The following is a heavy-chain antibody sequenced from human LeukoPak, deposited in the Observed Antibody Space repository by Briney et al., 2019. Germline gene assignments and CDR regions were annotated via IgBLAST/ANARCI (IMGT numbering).Heavy chain of an antibody. D-gene: IGHD5-24*01. CDR3: ARDSPINFSRAFDV. CDR2: IYSDGMT. V-gene: IGHV3-66*02. Sequence: GGSLRLSCAASGFSVSDNYINWVRQAPGKGLDWVSIIYSDGMTYYGDSVKGRFTISRDNSKNTLYLQMNSLRTEDTAVYYCARDSPINFSRAFDVWGHGTMVTVSS. CDR1: GFSVSDNY. J-gene: IGHJ3*01.